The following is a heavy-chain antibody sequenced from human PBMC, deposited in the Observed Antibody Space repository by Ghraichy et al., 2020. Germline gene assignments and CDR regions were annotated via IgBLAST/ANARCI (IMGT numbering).Heavy chain of an antibody. CDR3: AKPADCSGGSCPTSY. V-gene: IGHV3-30*02. D-gene: IGHD2-15*01. CDR2: IRDDGSKE. J-gene: IGHJ4*02. Sequence: GESLNISCAESGFTFSSYGMHWVRQAPGKGLEWVGFIRDDGSKEYYADSVKGRFTMSRDKSKNTLFLQMNNLRAEDTAVYFCAKPADCSGGSCPTSYWGQGTLVTVSS. CDR1: GFTFSSYG.